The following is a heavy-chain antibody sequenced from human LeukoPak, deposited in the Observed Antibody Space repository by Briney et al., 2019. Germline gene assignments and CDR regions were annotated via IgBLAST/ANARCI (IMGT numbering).Heavy chain of an antibody. V-gene: IGHV3-30*02. CDR2: IRYDGSNK. Sequence: GGSLRLSCAASGFTFSSYGMHWVRQAPGKGLEWVAFIRYDGSNKYYADSVKGRFTISRDNSKNTLYLQMNSLRAEDTAVYYCAKRPLDSSGYYRGYYFDYWGQGTLVTVSS. J-gene: IGHJ4*02. CDR3: AKRPLDSSGYYRGYYFDY. CDR1: GFTFSSYG. D-gene: IGHD3-22*01.